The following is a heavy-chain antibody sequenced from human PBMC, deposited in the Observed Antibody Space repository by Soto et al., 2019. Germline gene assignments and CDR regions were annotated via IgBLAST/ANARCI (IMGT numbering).Heavy chain of an antibody. D-gene: IGHD4-17*01. Sequence: VQLLESGGGLVQPGGSLRLSCAASGFTFSSYAMSWVRQAPGKGLEWVSAISGSGGSTYYADSVKGRFTISRDNSKNTLYLQMNSLRAEDTAVYYCAKGPYGDYEFPIYFDYWGQGTLVTVSS. CDR3: AKGPYGDYEFPIYFDY. V-gene: IGHV3-23*01. J-gene: IGHJ4*02. CDR1: GFTFSSYA. CDR2: ISGSGGST.